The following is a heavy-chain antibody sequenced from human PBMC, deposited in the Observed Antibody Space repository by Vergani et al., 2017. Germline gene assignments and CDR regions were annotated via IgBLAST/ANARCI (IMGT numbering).Heavy chain of an antibody. J-gene: IGHJ4*02. CDR1: GFSFPGYA. D-gene: IGHD5-12*01. Sequence: EVQLLESGGGLVQPGGSLRLSCEASGFSFPGYAISWVRQAPGKGLEWVSSVSGISETPYYADSVKGRFIISRDNSKNTLHLQMNSLRADDTAVYYCTKGSRGYTGYFFDDWGQGTLATVSS. CDR3: TKGSRGYTGYFFDD. V-gene: IGHV3-23*01. CDR2: VSGISETP.